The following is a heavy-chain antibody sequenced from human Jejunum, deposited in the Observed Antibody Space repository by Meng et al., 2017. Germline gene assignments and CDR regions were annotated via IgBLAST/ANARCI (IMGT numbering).Heavy chain of an antibody. Sequence: GGSLRLSCAASGFSFSNSVMHWVRQAPGKRLEYVSAIGNTGGSTCFANSVEGRFTISRDNSKNTLYLQVNSLRAEDTAVYYCARSAGIGPYGFEIWGQGTMVTVSS. CDR2: IGNTGGST. CDR1: GFSFSNSV. CDR3: ARSAGIGPYGFEI. D-gene: IGHD1-14*01. J-gene: IGHJ3*02. V-gene: IGHV3-64*04.